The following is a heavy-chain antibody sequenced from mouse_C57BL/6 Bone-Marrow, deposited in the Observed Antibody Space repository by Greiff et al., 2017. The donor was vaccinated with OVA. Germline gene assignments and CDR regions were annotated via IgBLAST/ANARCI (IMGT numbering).Heavy chain of an antibody. CDR1: GYTFTNYW. CDR3: ASYYGSRMDY. D-gene: IGHD1-1*01. CDR2: IYPGGGYT. V-gene: IGHV1-63*01. Sequence: QVQLKQSGAELVRPGTSVKMSCKASGYTFTNYWIGWAKQRPGHGLEWIGDIYPGGGYTNYNEKFKGKATLTADKSSSTAYMQFSSLTSEDSAIYYCASYYGSRMDYWGQGTSVTVSS. J-gene: IGHJ4*01.